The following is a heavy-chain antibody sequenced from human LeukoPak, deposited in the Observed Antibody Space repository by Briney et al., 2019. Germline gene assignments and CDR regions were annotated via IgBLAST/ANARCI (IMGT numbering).Heavy chain of an antibody. J-gene: IGHJ5*02. V-gene: IGHV3-64D*06. CDR3: VKGRYGTVWDL. CDR1: GFSFSTHY. Sequence: QAGRSLRLSCSASGFSFSTHYMHWVRQAPGKCMEFVSLIISDGEYTDYLDFVKGRFTITRDNSKNTLYLHMTSLRPKEPSVYFWVKGRYGTVWDLWGPGTLVIV. CDR2: IISDGEYT. D-gene: IGHD3-10*01.